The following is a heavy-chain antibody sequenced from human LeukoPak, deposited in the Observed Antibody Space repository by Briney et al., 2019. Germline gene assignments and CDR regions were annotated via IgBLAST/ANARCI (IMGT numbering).Heavy chain of an antibody. V-gene: IGHV4-39*01. CDR1: DGSISSSTYY. D-gene: IGHD3-22*01. CDR3: ARNKYDTAFDI. J-gene: IGHJ3*02. CDR2: IHYSGRT. Sequence: SETLSLTCPVSDGSISSSTYYWGWIRLPPGKGLEWIGSIHYSGRTYYNPSLESRVTISADTSKNQFYLKLSSVTATDTAVYYCARNKYDTAFDIWGRGTMVTVSS.